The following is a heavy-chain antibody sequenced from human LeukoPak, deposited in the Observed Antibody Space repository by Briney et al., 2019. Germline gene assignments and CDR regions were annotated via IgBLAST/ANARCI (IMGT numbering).Heavy chain of an antibody. V-gene: IGHV3-30-3*01. J-gene: IGHJ4*02. D-gene: IGHD4-17*01. Sequence: GGSLRLSCAASGFTFSSYAMHWVRQAPGKGLEWVAVISYDGSNKYYADSVKGRFTISRDNSKNTLYLQMNSLRAEDTAVHYCARLKYSYGPRDSDYWGQGTLVTVSS. CDR1: GFTFSSYA. CDR3: ARLKYSYGPRDSDY. CDR2: ISYDGSNK.